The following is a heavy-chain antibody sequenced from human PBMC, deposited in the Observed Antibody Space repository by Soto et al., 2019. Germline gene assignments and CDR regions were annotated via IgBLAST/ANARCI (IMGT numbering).Heavy chain of an antibody. CDR3: YRGSEFDFWGGYF. CDR1: GGTSTRYA. J-gene: IGHJ4*02. Sequence: QERLVQSGAEVRKPGSSVKVSCKVTGGTSTRYAINWVRQAPGQGLEWMGGIVPMFGTSKYAQKFQGRVTITADTSTNIAYMELRSLRSEGKAVYYCYRGSEFDFWGGYFWGQGTLVSVSS. CDR2: IVPMFGTS. V-gene: IGHV1-69*06. D-gene: IGHD3-3*01.